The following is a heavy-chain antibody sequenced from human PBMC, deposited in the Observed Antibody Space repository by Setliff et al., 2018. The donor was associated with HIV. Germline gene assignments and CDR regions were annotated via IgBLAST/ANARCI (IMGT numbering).Heavy chain of an antibody. Sequence: KASETLSLTCNVSGGSMSSGSYSWTWLPQPAGKEPELIGHVDVAGTVIYNPSLASRLTLSIVPSKNQFSLDLTSVTAADTGKYYCARARTIGVSAVFFDPWGQGIPVTVSS. V-gene: IGHV4-61*09. J-gene: IGHJ5*02. D-gene: IGHD3-3*01. CDR3: ARARTIGVSAVFFDP. CDR1: GGSMSSGSYS. CDR2: VDVAGTV.